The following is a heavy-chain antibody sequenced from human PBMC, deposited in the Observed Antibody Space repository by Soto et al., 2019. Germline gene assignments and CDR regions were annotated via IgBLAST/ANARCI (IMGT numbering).Heavy chain of an antibody. D-gene: IGHD2-15*01. CDR2: ISGSGGST. J-gene: IGHJ4*02. Sequence: EVQLLESGGGLVQPGGSLILSCAASGFTFSSYAMSWVRQAPGKGLEWVSGISGSGGSTYYADSVKGRFTISRDSSKNTLYLQMNSLRAEDTAVYYCARASGGSCLDYWGQGTLVTVSS. V-gene: IGHV3-23*01. CDR3: ARASGGSCLDY. CDR1: GFTFSSYA.